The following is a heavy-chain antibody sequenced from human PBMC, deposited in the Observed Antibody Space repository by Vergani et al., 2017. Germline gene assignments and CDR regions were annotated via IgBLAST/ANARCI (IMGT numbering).Heavy chain of an antibody. Sequence: QVQLLESGPGLLKLSETLSLTCSVSGYSITSGYYCGWIRQHPGGGLEWIGSIFHTGSANSNPSLKSRVTVSVDTSMKQVSLKLNSVTAADTAVDYCVRTVGLWFGDTKDGGWFDPWGQGTLVTVTA. J-gene: IGHJ5*02. CDR2: IFHTGSA. CDR1: GYSITSGYY. V-gene: IGHV4-38-2*01. D-gene: IGHD3-10*01. CDR3: VRTVGLWFGDTKDGGWFDP.